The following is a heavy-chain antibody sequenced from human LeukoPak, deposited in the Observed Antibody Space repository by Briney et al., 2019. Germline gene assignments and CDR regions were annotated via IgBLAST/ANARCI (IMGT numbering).Heavy chain of an antibody. V-gene: IGHV1-18*01. CDR3: ARTQSGTYYDILTGYSGYFDY. Sequence: GASVKVSCKASGYTFTSYGISWVRQAPGQGLEWMGWISAYNGNTNYAQKLQGRVTMTTDTSTSTAYMELRSLRSDDTAVYYCARTQSGTYYDILTGYSGYFDYWGQGTLVTVSS. D-gene: IGHD3-9*01. J-gene: IGHJ4*02. CDR2: ISAYNGNT. CDR1: GYTFTSYG.